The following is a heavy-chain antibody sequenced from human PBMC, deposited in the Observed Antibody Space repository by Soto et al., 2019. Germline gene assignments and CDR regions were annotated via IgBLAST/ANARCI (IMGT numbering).Heavy chain of an antibody. J-gene: IGHJ4*02. D-gene: IGHD5-18*01. CDR3: ARVRGHSYGYVDY. CDR1: GFTPFSYYS. Sequence: GGSLRLSCAASGFTPFSYYSMNWVRQAPGKGLEWVSFISGRGSPIYYADSVRGRFTISRDNAKNSLSLEMNNLRVEDTAVYYCARVRGHSYGYVDYWGQGTLVTVSS. CDR2: ISGRGSPI. V-gene: IGHV3-48*04.